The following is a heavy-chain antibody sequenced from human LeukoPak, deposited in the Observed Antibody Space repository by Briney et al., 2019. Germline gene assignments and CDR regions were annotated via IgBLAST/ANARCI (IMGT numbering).Heavy chain of an antibody. CDR1: GFTFSSYA. D-gene: IGHD3-3*01. CDR3: ATDRGWRTSGYYLYYFEY. V-gene: IGHV3-23*01. CDR2: ISGSGYST. J-gene: IGHJ4*02. Sequence: GGSLRLSCAASGFTFSSYAMSWVRQAPGKGLEWVSGISGSGYSTYYADSVKGRFTISRDNTMNSLYLQMSSLRAEDTAVYYCATDRGWRTSGYYLYYFEYWGQGTLVTYSS.